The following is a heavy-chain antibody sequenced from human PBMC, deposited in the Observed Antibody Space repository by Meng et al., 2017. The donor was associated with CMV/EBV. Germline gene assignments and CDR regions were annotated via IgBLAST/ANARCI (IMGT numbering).Heavy chain of an antibody. V-gene: IGHV4-34*01. Sequence: GSLRLSCAVYGGSFSGYYWSWIRQPPGKGLEWIGEINHSGSTNYNPSLKSRVTISVDTSKNQFSLKLSSVTAADTAVYYCARGMMDDYGGIYDAFDIWGQGTMVTVS. D-gene: IGHD4/OR15-4a*01. J-gene: IGHJ3*02. CDR2: INHSGST. CDR1: GGSFSGYY. CDR3: ARGMMDDYGGIYDAFDI.